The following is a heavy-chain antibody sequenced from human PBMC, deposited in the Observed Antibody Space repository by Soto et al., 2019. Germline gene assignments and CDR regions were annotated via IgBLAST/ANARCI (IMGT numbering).Heavy chain of an antibody. CDR1: GGFISRYY. D-gene: IGHD1-1*01. CDR3: ASTGNGRRSYYYYYYMDV. CDR2: IYYSGST. V-gene: IGHV4-59*08. Sequence: PSETLSVTSTVSGGFISRYYCSWSRQPPGKGLEWIGYIYYSGSTNYNPSLKSRVTISVDTSKNQFSLKLSSVTAADTAVYYCASTGNGRRSYYYYYYMDVRGKGTTVTVS. J-gene: IGHJ6*03.